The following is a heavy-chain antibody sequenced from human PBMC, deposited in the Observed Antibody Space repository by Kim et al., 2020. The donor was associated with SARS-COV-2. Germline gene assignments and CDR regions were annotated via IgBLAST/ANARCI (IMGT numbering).Heavy chain of an antibody. Sequence: GGSLRLSCAASGFTFITYAMHWVRQTPGKGLEWLAVILNDGSTKYYADSLQGRLTISRDNSKNTLYLQMSSLRPEDTAVYFCARTDNGAYRAYFDYWGQGALVTVSP. CDR3: ARTDNGAYRAYFDY. CDR1: GFTFITYA. V-gene: IGHV3-30-3*01. D-gene: IGHD2-8*01. J-gene: IGHJ4*02. CDR2: ILNDGSTK.